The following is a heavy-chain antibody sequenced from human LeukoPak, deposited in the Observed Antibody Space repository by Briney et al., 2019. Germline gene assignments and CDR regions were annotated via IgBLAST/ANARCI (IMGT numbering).Heavy chain of an antibody. CDR3: AKASELEDYPNYYYCGMDV. D-gene: IGHD1-14*01. CDR1: GCTFSRFV. CDR2: ISYNGGRR. V-gene: IGHV3-23*01. Sequence: GGSLRLSCAASGCTFSRFVINWVGQAAARGVDGVAGISYNGGRRLYADCVKGRFTIYSDNYKNTVFLHMNGLRGDDTAVYYCAKASELEDYPNYYYCGMDVWGQGTTVTVSS. J-gene: IGHJ6*02.